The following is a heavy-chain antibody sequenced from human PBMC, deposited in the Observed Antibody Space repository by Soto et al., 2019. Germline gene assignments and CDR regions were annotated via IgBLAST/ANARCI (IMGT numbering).Heavy chain of an antibody. V-gene: IGHV4-31*03. CDR1: AASLNSGGYY. CDR2: IYYSGTT. D-gene: IGHD2-15*01. CDR3: ARDKIDISRLEVGVTRSYRYGMDV. J-gene: IGHJ6*02. Sequence: LSLTCTVSAASLNSGGYYWSWIRQHPGKGLEWNGFIYYSGTTYYNPSLRSRVTTSDDTSKNQFSLRLSSVTAADTAVYYCARDKIDISRLEVGVTRSYRYGMDVWGQGTTVTVSS.